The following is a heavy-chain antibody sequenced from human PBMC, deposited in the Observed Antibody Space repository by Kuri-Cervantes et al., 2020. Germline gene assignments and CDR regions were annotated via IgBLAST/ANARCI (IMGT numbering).Heavy chain of an antibody. J-gene: IGHJ1*01. CDR1: GFTFDDYA. Sequence: GGSLRLSCAASGFTFDDYAMHWVRQAPGKGLEWVSGISWNSGSIGYADSVKGRFTISRDNAKNSLYLQMNSLRTEDTALYYCAKGGYCSSTSCYDEYFQHWGQGTLVTVSS. CDR3: AKGGYCSSTSCYDEYFQH. V-gene: IGHV3-9*01. CDR2: ISWNSGSI. D-gene: IGHD2-2*01.